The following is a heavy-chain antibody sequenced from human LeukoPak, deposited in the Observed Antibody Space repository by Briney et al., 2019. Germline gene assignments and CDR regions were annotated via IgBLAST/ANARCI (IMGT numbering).Heavy chain of an antibody. V-gene: IGHV4-59*08. CDR3: ASSYSSSWELDY. D-gene: IGHD6-13*01. CDR2: IYYSGST. CDR1: GGSISSYY. Sequence: PSETLSLTCTVSGGSISSYYWSWIRQPPGKGLEWIGYIYYSGSTNYNPSLKSRVTISVDTSKNQFSLRLSSVTAADTAVYYCASSYSSSWELDYWGQGTLVTVSS. J-gene: IGHJ4*02.